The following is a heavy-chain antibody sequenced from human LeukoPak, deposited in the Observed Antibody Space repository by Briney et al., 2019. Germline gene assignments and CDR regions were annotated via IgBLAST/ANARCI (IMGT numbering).Heavy chain of an antibody. J-gene: IGHJ4*02. D-gene: IGHD3-22*01. CDR2: IYYSGST. CDR1: GGSISSGDYY. CDR3: ARVLRSSGSPDY. V-gene: IGHV4-31*02. Sequence: PSETLSLTCTVSGGSISSGDYYWSWIRQHPGKGLEWIGYIYYSGSTYYNPSLKGRVTISVDTSKNQFSLKLSSVTAADTAVYYCARVLRSSGSPDYWGQGTLVTVSS.